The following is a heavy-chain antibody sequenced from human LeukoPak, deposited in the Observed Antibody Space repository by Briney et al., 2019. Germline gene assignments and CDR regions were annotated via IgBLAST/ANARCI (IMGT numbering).Heavy chain of an antibody. CDR3: TSGPIVAGEAFDY. J-gene: IGHJ4*02. V-gene: IGHV3-30-3*01. Sequence: GRSLRLSCAASGFTFSSYAMHWVRQAPGKGLEWVAVISYDGSNKYYADSVKGRFTISRDDSKDTVYLQMNSLKTEDTAVYYCTSGPIVAGEAFDYWGQGTLVTVSS. CDR2: ISYDGSNK. CDR1: GFTFSSYA. D-gene: IGHD5-12*01.